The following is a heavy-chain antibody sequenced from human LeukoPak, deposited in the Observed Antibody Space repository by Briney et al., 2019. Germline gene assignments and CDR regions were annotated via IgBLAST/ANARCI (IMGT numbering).Heavy chain of an antibody. J-gene: IGHJ4*02. CDR2: IKQDESEK. D-gene: IGHD6-19*01. V-gene: IGHV3-7*01. Sequence: GGSLRLSCAASGFTFSSYWMSWVRQAPGKGLEWVANIKQDESEKYYVDSVKGRFTISRDNAKNSLYLQMNSLRAEDTAVYYCARDQAWQWQYYFDYWGQGTLVTVSS. CDR1: GFTFSSYW. CDR3: ARDQAWQWQYYFDY.